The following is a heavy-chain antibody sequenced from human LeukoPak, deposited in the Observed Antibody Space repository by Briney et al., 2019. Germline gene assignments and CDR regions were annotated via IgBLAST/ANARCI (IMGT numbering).Heavy chain of an antibody. Sequence: ASVKVSCKASGYTFTSYGISWVRQAPGQGLEWIGWISAYNGNTNYAQKLQGRVTMTTDTSTTTAYMELRSLRSDDTAVYYCARGNSSSWYFPDPFDYRGQGTLVTVSS. CDR2: ISAYNGNT. CDR3: ARGNSSSWYFPDPFDY. V-gene: IGHV1-18*04. J-gene: IGHJ4*02. CDR1: GYTFTSYG. D-gene: IGHD6-13*01.